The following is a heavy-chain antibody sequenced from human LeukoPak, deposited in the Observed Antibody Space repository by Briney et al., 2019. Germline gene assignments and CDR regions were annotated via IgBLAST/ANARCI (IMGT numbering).Heavy chain of an antibody. CDR3: AKTVRTRWGFDY. V-gene: IGHV3-23*01. J-gene: IGHJ4*02. CDR1: GFTFSSYA. CDR2: ISGSGGST. Sequence: PGGSLRLSCAASGFTFSSYAMSCVRQAPGKGLEWVSIISGSGGSTSYADSVKGRFTISRDNSNNTLYLQMSSLRAEDTALYYCAKTVRTRWGFDYWGQGTLVTVSS. D-gene: IGHD4-23*01.